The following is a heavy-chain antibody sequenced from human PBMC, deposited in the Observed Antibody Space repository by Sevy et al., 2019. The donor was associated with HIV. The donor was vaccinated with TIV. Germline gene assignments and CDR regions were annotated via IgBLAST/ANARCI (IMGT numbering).Heavy chain of an antibody. CDR1: GYTFTDCY. V-gene: IGHV7-4-1*02. J-gene: IGHJ4*02. CDR2: IDTNTRNP. Sequence: GTVKVSCKASGYTFTDCYMNWVRQAPGQGLERMGWIDTNTRNPTYVQGFTGRFVFSLDTSVNTAYLQISNLKADDTAIDYCTRDRPNWGNDYWGQGTLVAVSS. D-gene: IGHD7-27*01. CDR3: TRDRPNWGNDY.